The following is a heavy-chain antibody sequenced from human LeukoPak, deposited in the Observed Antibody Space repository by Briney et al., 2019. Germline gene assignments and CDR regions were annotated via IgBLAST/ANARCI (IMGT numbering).Heavy chain of an antibody. Sequence: SVKVSCKASGGTFSSYAISWVRQAPGQGLEWMGGIIPIFGTANYAQKFQGRVTITADESTSTAYMELSSLRSEDTAVYYCARGYSSSWYGSGPRGTFHPWGQGTLVTVSS. CDR2: IIPIFGTA. V-gene: IGHV1-69*13. D-gene: IGHD6-13*01. CDR3: ARGYSSSWYGSGPRGTFHP. CDR1: GGTFSSYA. J-gene: IGHJ5*02.